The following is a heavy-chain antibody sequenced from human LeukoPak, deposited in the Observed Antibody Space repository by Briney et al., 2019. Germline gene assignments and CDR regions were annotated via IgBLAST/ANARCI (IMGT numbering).Heavy chain of an antibody. CDR3: ASSLSVDFWSGYPFDY. CDR1: GGTFSSYA. CDR2: IIPIFGTA. D-gene: IGHD3-3*01. Sequence: ASVKVSCKASGGTFSSYAINWVRQAPGQGLEWMGGIIPIFGTANYAQKFQDRVTITADESTSTAYMELSSLRSEDTAVYYCASSLSVDFWSGYPFDYWGQGTLVTVSS. V-gene: IGHV1-69*01. J-gene: IGHJ4*02.